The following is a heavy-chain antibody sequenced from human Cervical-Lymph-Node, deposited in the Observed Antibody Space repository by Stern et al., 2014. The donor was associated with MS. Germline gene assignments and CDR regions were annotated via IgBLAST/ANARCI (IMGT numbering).Heavy chain of an antibody. CDR3: AKEGILVASFDY. CDR2: ISGSGDST. Sequence: EDQLVESGGSLVQPGGSLRLSCAASGFPFSSYAMTWFRQAPGKGLEWASAISGSGDSTYYADSVKGRFTISRDNSKNTLYLQMNSLRADDTAVYYCAKEGILVASFDYWGQGTLVTVSS. D-gene: IGHD6-19*01. V-gene: IGHV3-23*04. J-gene: IGHJ4*02. CDR1: GFPFSSYA.